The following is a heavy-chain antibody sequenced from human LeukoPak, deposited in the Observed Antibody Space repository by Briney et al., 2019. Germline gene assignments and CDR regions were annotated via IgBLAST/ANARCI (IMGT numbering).Heavy chain of an antibody. CDR1: GYTFTGYY. CDR2: INPNSGGT. V-gene: IGHV1-2*02. CDR3: ARHRGGYDPLTH. J-gene: IGHJ4*02. D-gene: IGHD5-12*01. Sequence: ASVKVSCKASGYTFTGYYMHWVRQAPGQGLEWMGWINPNSGGTNYAQKFQGRVTMTRDTSISTAYMELSRLRSDDTAVYYCARHRGGYDPLTHWGQGTLVTVSS.